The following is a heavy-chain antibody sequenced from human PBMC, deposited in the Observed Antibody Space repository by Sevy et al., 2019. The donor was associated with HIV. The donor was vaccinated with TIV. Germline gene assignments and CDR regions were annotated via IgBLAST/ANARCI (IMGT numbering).Heavy chain of an antibody. CDR1: GYTFTDYD. D-gene: IGHD2-21*02. CDR2: MNPNSGHT. J-gene: IGHJ4*02. V-gene: IGHV1-8*01. Sequence: ASVKVSSKASGYTFTDYDITWVRQVTGQGLELVGWMNPNSGHTAYTENFQGRVSTTRDTSISTAYMELSSLRSEDTAVYYCAKLASCGGDCYYFDFGGQGTLVTVSS. CDR3: AKLASCGGDCYYFDF.